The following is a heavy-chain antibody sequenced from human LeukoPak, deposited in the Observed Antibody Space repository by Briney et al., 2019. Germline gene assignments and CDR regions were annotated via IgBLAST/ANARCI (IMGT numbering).Heavy chain of an antibody. Sequence: GGSLRLSCAASGFTFDDYAMHRVRQAPGKGLEWVSGISWNSNTIGYADSVKGRFTISRDNAKNSLYLQMNSLSAEDTALYYCAKGMVRVGPPRFQHWGQGTLVTVSS. V-gene: IGHV3-9*01. D-gene: IGHD3-10*01. J-gene: IGHJ1*01. CDR1: GFTFDDYA. CDR3: AKGMVRVGPPRFQH. CDR2: ISWNSNTI.